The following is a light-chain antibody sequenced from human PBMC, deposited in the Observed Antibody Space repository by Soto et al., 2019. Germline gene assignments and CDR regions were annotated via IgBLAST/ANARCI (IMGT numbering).Light chain of an antibody. V-gene: IGKV3-20*01. Sequence: EIVLTQSPGTLSLSPGERATLSCRASQSVSSSYLAWYQQKPGQAPRLLIYGASNRDTGIPDRFSGSGSGTDFTLTISRLEPEDFAIYYWQQYGSTPYTLGQGTKLEIK. J-gene: IGKJ2*01. CDR2: GAS. CDR1: QSVSSSY. CDR3: QQYGSTPYT.